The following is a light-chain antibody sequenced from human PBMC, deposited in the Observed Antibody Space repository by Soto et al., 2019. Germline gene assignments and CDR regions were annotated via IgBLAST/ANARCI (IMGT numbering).Light chain of an antibody. V-gene: IGKV3-20*01. CDR1: QSVTRNY. CDR2: GAS. J-gene: IGKJ1*01. CDR3: QQYGSIPIT. Sequence: ELVLPPSPGTLSLPAGQGAPLPCRARQSVTRNYLAWYQHKPGQAPRLLIYGASTRATGIPARFSGTGSGTEFTLTISRLEPEDFAVYYCQQYGSIPITFGQGTKVDIK.